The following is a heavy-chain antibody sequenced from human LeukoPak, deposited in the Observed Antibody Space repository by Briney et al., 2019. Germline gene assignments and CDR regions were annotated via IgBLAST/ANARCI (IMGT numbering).Heavy chain of an antibody. CDR3: ARGHPRSGLGY. CDR2: ISADKGNT. Sequence: ASVKVSCKASGYTFTNYGFSWVRQAPGQGLEWLGWISADKGNTHYAQKVQDRVTLTTDTSTGAVYMDLRSLRSDDTAVYYCARGHPRSGLGYWGQGTLVTVSS. D-gene: IGHD6-19*01. V-gene: IGHV1-18*01. J-gene: IGHJ4*02. CDR1: GYTFTNYG.